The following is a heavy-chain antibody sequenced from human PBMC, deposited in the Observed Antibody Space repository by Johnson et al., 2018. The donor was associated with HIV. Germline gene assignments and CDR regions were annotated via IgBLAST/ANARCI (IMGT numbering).Heavy chain of an antibody. CDR3: ARDDRPDGFDI. Sequence: VQLVESGGGLVQPGGSLRLSCAASGFNFDDHGMSWVRQAPGKGLEWVSGIKWYGGSTGYADSVKGRFTISRDRSKNTVSLQLNSLRVEDTAVYYCARDDRPDGFDIWGQGTMVTVSS. CDR2: IKWYGGST. CDR1: GFNFDDHG. J-gene: IGHJ3*02. D-gene: IGHD1-14*01. V-gene: IGHV3-20*04.